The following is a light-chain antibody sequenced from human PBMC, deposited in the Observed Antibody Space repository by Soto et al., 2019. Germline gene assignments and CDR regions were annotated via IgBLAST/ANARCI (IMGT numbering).Light chain of an antibody. CDR1: QGIAPY. CDR2: ATS. V-gene: IGKV1-27*01. J-gene: IGKJ4*01. Sequence: DVQMTQSPSSLSAFVGDRVTITCRASQGIAPYLAWFQQKPGKVPKLLIYATSTLQSGVPSRFRGSGSGTDFTLTINRLQPEDVGTYYRQKYNSAPLTFGGGTKVQIK. CDR3: QKYNSAPLT.